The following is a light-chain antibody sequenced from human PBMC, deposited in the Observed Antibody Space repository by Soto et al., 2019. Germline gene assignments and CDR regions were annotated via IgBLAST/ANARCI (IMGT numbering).Light chain of an antibody. V-gene: IGLV1-51*02. J-gene: IGLJ2*01. Sequence: QAVLTQPPSVSAAPGQKVTISCSGSNSNIGNNYVSWYQQLPGTVPKLLIYGDDKRPSGMPDRFSGSKSGTSATLDITGLQTGDEADYYCGTWDSSLSAGIFGGGTKLTVL. CDR1: NSNIGNNY. CDR3: GTWDSSLSAGI. CDR2: GDD.